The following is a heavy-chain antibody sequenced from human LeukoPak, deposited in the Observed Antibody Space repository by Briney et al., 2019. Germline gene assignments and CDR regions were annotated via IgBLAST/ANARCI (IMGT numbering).Heavy chain of an antibody. CDR1: GFTFSSYA. CDR2: ISYDGSNK. J-gene: IGHJ5*02. V-gene: IGHV3-30*03. CDR3: AGLRWRNWFDP. D-gene: IGHD4-23*01. Sequence: PGGSLRLSCAASGFTFSSYAMHWVRQAPGKGLEWVALISYDGSNKYYADSVKGRFTISRDNAKNSLYLQMNSLRAEDTAVYYCAGLRWRNWFDPWGQGTLVTVSS.